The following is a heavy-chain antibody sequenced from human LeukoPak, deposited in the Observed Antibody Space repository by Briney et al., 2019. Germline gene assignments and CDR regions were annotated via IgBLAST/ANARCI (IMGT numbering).Heavy chain of an antibody. CDR1: GMNFSNYW. V-gene: IGHV3-74*01. CDR2: IKSDGTTT. D-gene: IGHD3-9*01. CDR3: ARMGGFGDIWRNYHYAFDS. Sequence: PGGSLRLSCEASGMNFSNYWMHWVRQAPGKGLVWVSRIKSDGTTTSYIDSVKGRFTISRDNAKNTLFLQMNSLIAEDTAVYYCARMGGFGDIWRNYHYAFDSWGQGTLVTVSS. J-gene: IGHJ4*02.